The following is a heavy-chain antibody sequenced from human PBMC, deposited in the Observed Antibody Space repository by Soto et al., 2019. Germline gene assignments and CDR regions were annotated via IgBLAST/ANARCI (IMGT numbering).Heavy chain of an antibody. Sequence: QVQLVQSGAEVKKPASSVKVSCKASGGTFSSYAISWVRQAPGQGLEWMGGIIPIFGTANYAQKFQGRVTITADESTNTGYMELSSLRSEDTAVYYCAREKEYSSSSAWFDPWGQGTLVTVSS. V-gene: IGHV1-69*01. J-gene: IGHJ5*02. D-gene: IGHD6-6*01. CDR2: IIPIFGTA. CDR1: GGTFSSYA. CDR3: AREKEYSSSSAWFDP.